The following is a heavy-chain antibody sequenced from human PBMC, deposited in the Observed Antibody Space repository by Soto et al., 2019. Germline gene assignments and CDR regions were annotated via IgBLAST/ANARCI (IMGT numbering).Heavy chain of an antibody. CDR1: GFTFGDYY. Sequence: QVQLVESGGGLVKPGGSLRLSCAASGFTFGDYYMAWIRQAPGKGLEWISYISGVGGTIHYADSVKGRFIISRANTKNSLYLEMSGLRDEDTAVYYCARVGALWFGDFWGQGTPVTVSS. CDR2: ISGVGGTI. J-gene: IGHJ4*02. V-gene: IGHV3-11*01. CDR3: ARVGALWFGDF. D-gene: IGHD3-10*01.